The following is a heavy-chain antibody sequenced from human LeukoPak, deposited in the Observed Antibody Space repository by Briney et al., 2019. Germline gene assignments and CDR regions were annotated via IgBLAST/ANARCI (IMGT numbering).Heavy chain of an antibody. V-gene: IGHV3-7*01. J-gene: IGHJ4*02. CDR1: GFTFSTYW. CDR2: IKQDGSEK. Sequence: GGSLRLSCAASGFTFSTYWMYWVRQAPGKGLEWVANIKQDGSEKYYVDSVKGRFTISRDNAKNSLYLQMNSLRAEDTAVYYCARDRNTDFWSGYYTNYFDYWGQGTLVTVSS. CDR3: ARDRNTDFWSGYYTNYFDY. D-gene: IGHD3-3*01.